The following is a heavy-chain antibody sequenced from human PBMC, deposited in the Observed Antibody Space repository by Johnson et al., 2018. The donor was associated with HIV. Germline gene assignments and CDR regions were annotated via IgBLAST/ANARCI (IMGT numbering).Heavy chain of an antibody. D-gene: IGHD2-21*02. Sequence: QVQLVESGGGVVQPGGSLRLSCAASGFTFSRYGMHWVRQAPGKGLEWVSCVRSDGGNIYYADSVKGRITIARDNSKHTLYLQMNSVRAEDTAVYYCAGGDDVEFWGQGTKVTVSS. J-gene: IGHJ3*01. CDR3: AGGDDVEF. CDR2: VRSDGGNI. CDR1: GFTFSRYG. V-gene: IGHV3-30*02.